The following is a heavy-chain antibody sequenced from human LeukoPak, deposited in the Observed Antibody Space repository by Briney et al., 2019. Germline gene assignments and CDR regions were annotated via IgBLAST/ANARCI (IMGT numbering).Heavy chain of an antibody. D-gene: IGHD4-17*01. CDR2: IHSSGAT. Sequence: GGSLRLSCAASGFTGSNNYVSWVRQAPGMGLEWVSAIHSSGATCYADSVKGRFTISRDNSKNTLYLQMNSLRAEDTAVYYCAKDDYGDYVRWFDPWGQGILVIVSS. CDR3: AKDDYGDYVRWFDP. CDR1: GFTGSNNY. V-gene: IGHV3-53*01. J-gene: IGHJ5*02.